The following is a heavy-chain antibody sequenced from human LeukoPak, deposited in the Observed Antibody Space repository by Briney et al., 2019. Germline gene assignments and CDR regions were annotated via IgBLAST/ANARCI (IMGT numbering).Heavy chain of an antibody. CDR3: ATDFYDTT. D-gene: IGHD3-22*01. V-gene: IGHV3-15*07. J-gene: IGHJ5*02. CDR1: GFIFSNAW. Sequence: PGGSLRLSCAASGFIFSNAWMNWVRQAPGKGLEWVGRIRSNSDGGTIDYAAPVKGRFALSRDDSKNTLYLQMNSLQTEDTAVYYCATDFYDTTWGQGTLVTVSS. CDR2: IRSNSDGGTI.